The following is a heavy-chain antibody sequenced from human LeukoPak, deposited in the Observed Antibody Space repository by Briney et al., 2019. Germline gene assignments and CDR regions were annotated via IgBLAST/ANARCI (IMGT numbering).Heavy chain of an antibody. CDR2: ISGRGDSI. CDR1: GFSFSDYY. J-gene: IGHJ5*02. Sequence: GGSLRLSCAASGFSFSDYYMSWIRQAPGKGLEWVSAISGRGDSIYYADSVKGRFTISRDNFNNMLYLQMNSLRVEDTAVYFCAKDDYGYWFDPWGQGTLVTVSS. CDR3: AKDDYGYWFDP. D-gene: IGHD4/OR15-4a*01. V-gene: IGHV3-23*01.